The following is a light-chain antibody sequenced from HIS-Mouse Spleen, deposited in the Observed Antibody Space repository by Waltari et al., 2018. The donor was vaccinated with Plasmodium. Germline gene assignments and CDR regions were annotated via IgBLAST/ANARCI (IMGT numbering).Light chain of an antibody. CDR1: QDISNY. V-gene: IGKV1-33*01. CDR2: DAS. CDR3: QQYDNLPPLFT. Sequence: DIQMTLSPSSLSASVGDSVTITCQASQDISNYLNWYQQKPGKAPKLLIYDASNLETGVPSRFSGSGSGTDFTFTISSLQPEDIATYYCQQYDNLPPLFTFGPGTKVDIK. J-gene: IGKJ3*01.